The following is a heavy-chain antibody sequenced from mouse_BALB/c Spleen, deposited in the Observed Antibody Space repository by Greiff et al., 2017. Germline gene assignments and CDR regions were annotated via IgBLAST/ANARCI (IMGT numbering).Heavy chain of an antibody. J-gene: IGHJ3*01. Sequence: QVQLKESGPGLVAPSQSLSITCTVSGFSLTGYGVNWVRQPPGKGLEWLGMIWGDGSTDYNSALKSRLSISKDNSKSQVFLKMNSLQTDDTARCYCARDDDYGSRGAWFAYWGQGTLVTVSA. CDR3: ARDDDYGSRGAWFAY. CDR1: GFSLTGYG. CDR2: IWGDGST. V-gene: IGHV2-6-7*01. D-gene: IGHD1-1*01.